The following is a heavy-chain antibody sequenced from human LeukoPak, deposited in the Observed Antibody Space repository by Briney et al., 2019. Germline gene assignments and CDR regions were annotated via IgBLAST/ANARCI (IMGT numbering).Heavy chain of an antibody. Sequence: GGSLRLSCAASGFTFSSYWMHRVRQAPGKGLVWVSRINSDGSSTSYADSVKGRFTISRDNAKNTLYLQMNSLRAEDTAVYYCASRDDPGAFDIWGQGTMVTVSS. CDR1: GFTFSSYW. D-gene: IGHD3-10*01. J-gene: IGHJ3*02. CDR3: ASRDDPGAFDI. CDR2: INSDGSST. V-gene: IGHV3-74*01.